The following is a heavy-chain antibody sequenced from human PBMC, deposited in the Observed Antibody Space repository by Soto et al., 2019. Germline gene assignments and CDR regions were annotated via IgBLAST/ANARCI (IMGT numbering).Heavy chain of an antibody. D-gene: IGHD1-1*01. V-gene: IGHV1-3*01. J-gene: IGHJ4*02. Sequence: QVHLLQSGAGVREPGASVMVSCKASGYTFTSYAIHWVRQAPGQRLEWMGWINAGDGSTRYSPKFQGRVTITRDTSANKAYMELISLTSEDSAVYYGVRGTLIPGALYDYWGRGTLVTVSS. CDR1: GYTFTSYA. CDR2: INAGDGST. CDR3: VRGTLIPGALYDY.